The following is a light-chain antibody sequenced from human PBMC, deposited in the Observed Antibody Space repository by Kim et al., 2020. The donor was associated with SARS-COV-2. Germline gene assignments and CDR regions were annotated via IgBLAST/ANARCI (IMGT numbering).Light chain of an antibody. CDR2: GAS. CDR1: QSVSSN. CDR3: QQYNNWPLT. V-gene: IGKV3-15*01. Sequence: VSPGERATVSCRASQSVSSNLAWYQQKPGQAPRLLIYGASTRATDIPARFSGSGSGTEFTLTISSLQSEDFAVYYCQQYNNWPLTFGQGTKVEIK. J-gene: IGKJ1*01.